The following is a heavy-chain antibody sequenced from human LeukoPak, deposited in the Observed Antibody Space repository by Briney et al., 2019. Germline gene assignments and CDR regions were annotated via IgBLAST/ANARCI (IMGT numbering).Heavy chain of an antibody. Sequence: SVKVSCKASGGTFISYAISWVRQAPGQGLEWMGGIIPIFGTANYAQKFQGRVTITADKSTSTAYMELSSLRSEDTAVYYCASAGITMVRGVLPNYYYYYGMDVWGKGTTVTVSS. CDR3: ASAGITMVRGVLPNYYYYYGMDV. J-gene: IGHJ6*04. CDR2: IIPIFGTA. CDR1: GGTFISYA. V-gene: IGHV1-69*06. D-gene: IGHD3-10*01.